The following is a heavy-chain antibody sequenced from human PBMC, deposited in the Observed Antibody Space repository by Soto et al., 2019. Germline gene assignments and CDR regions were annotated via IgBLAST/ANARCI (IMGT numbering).Heavy chain of an antibody. V-gene: IGHV4-39*01. D-gene: IGHD3-16*01. CDR2: IYYSGST. J-gene: IGHJ4*02. CDR3: ARWGHHRNFDY. CDR1: GGSISSSSYY. Sequence: SETLSLTCTVSGGSISSSSYYWGWIRQPPGKGLEWIGSIYYSGSTYYNPSLKSRVTISVDTSKNQFSLKLSSVTAADTAVYYCARWGHHRNFDYWGQGTLVTVSS.